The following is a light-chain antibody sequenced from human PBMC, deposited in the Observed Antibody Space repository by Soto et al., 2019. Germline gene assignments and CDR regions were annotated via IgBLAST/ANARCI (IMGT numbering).Light chain of an antibody. V-gene: IGLV2-23*03. Sequence: QSALTQPASVSGSPGQSITISCTGTSSDVGSYNLVSWYQQHPGKAPKLMIYEGSKRPSGVSNRFSGSKSGNTASLTISGLQAEDEADYYCCSYAGSSTFGFGGGPKLTVL. CDR2: EGS. CDR1: SSDVGSYNL. J-gene: IGLJ3*02. CDR3: CSYAGSSTFG.